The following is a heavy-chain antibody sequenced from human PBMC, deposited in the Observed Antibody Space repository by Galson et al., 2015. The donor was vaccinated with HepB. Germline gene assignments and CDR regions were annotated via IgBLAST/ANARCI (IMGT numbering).Heavy chain of an antibody. J-gene: IGHJ4*02. D-gene: IGHD4-17*01. CDR2: ISSSSGYV. CDR3: ARVPHSDYGDYSFDY. CDR1: GFTFSSYT. V-gene: IGHV3-21*01. Sequence: SLRLSCAASGFTFSSYTMNWVRQAPGRGLEWVSSISSSSGYVYYADSVKGRFTISRDNAKNSLYLQMNSLRAEDTAVYYCARVPHSDYGDYSFDYWGQGTLVTVSS.